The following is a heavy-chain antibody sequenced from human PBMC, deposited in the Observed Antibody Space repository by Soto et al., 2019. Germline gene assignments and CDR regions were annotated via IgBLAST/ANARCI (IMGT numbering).Heavy chain of an antibody. D-gene: IGHD6-19*01. CDR3: ASPFRAAGPSN. Sequence: EVQLVESGGGLVQPGGSLRLSCAASGFTVSSNYMSWVRQAPGKGLGCEWVIYSGGSTYYADSVKGRFTISRHNSKNTLYLQMNSLRAEDTAVYYCASPFRAAGPSNWGQGTLVTVSS. V-gene: IGHV3-53*04. CDR2: IYSGGST. CDR1: GFTVSSNY. J-gene: IGHJ4*02.